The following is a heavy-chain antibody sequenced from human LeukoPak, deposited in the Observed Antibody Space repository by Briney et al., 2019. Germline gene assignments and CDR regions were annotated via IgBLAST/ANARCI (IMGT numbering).Heavy chain of an antibody. J-gene: IGHJ5*02. CDR1: GFTFSSYA. CDR3: AREGGIGWNYRSWFDP. Sequence: GGSLRLSCAASGFTFSSYAMSWVRQAPGKGLEWVANIKQDGSEKYYVDSVKGRFTISRDNAKNSLYLQMNSLRAEDTAVYYCAREGGIGWNYRSWFDPWGQGTLVTVSS. V-gene: IGHV3-7*03. D-gene: IGHD1-7*01. CDR2: IKQDGSEK.